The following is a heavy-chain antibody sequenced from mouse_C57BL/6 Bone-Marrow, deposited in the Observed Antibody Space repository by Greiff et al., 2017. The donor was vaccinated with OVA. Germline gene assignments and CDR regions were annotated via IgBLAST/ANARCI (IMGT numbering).Heavy chain of an antibody. CDR2: IDPENGDT. D-gene: IGHD3-3*01. CDR3: TTEGPPFDY. V-gene: IGHV14-4*01. CDR1: GFNIKDDY. J-gene: IGHJ2*01. Sequence: VQLQQSGAELVRPGASVKLSCTASGFNIKDDYMHWVKQRPEQGLEWIGWIDPENGDTEYASKFHGKATITADTSSNTAYLQLSSLTSEDTAVYYCTTEGPPFDYWGQGTTLTVSS.